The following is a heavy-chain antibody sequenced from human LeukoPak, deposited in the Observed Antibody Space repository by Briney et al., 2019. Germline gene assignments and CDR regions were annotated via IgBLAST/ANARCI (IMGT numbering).Heavy chain of an antibody. J-gene: IGHJ4*02. CDR3: ARGLDILTNPLDY. Sequence: GGSLRLSCAASGFTVSSNYMSWVRQAPGKGLEWVSVIYSGGSTYCADSVKGRFTISRDNSKNTLYLQMNSLRAEDTAVYYCARGLDILTNPLDYWGQGTLVTVSS. CDR1: GFTVSSNY. CDR2: IYSGGST. V-gene: IGHV3-66*01. D-gene: IGHD3-9*01.